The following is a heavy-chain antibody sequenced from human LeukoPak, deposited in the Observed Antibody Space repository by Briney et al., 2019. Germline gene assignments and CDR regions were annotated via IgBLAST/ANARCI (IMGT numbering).Heavy chain of an antibody. V-gene: IGHV1-2*02. CDR2: INPNSGGT. Sequence: ASVKVSCKASGYTLTGYYMHWVRQAPGQGLEWMGWINPNSGGTNYAQKFQGRVTMTRDTSISTAYMELSRLRSDDTAVYYCARVLEDFWSGYPYYFDYWGQGTLVTVSS. CDR1: GYTLTGYY. CDR3: ARVLEDFWSGYPYYFDY. J-gene: IGHJ4*02. D-gene: IGHD3-3*01.